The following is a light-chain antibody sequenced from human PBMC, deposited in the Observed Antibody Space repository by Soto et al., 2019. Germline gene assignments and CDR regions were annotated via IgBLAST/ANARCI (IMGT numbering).Light chain of an antibody. Sequence: QSVLTQPPSASGTPGQTVTISCSGSSSNIGSNTVNWYQQLPGTAPQLLIYSNNQRPSGVPDRFSGSKSGTSASLAISGLQSEDEADYYCAAWDDSLNGYVFGTGTKVTVL. CDR2: SNN. J-gene: IGLJ1*01. CDR3: AAWDDSLNGYV. V-gene: IGLV1-44*01. CDR1: SSNIGSNT.